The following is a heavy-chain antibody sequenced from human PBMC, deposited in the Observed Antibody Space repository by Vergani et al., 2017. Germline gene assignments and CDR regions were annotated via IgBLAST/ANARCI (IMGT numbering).Heavy chain of an antibody. J-gene: IGHJ6*03. CDR1: GRSFTSYH. CDR2: IDHTGRP. V-gene: IGHV4-34*01. CDR3: ARVNTETNGHLYYYYYMDV. Sequence: QVQLQQWGGGLLKPSETLSLTCVVNGRSFTSYHWTWIRQSPGEGLEWVGDIDHTGRPDYNPSLKSRLTMSVDKSRNQFSLTLNSVTATDTAIYFCARVNTETNGHLYYYYYMDVWGQATAVTVS. D-gene: IGHD4-11*01.